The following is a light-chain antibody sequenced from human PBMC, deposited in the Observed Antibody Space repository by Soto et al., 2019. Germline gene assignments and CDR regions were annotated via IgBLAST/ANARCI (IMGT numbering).Light chain of an antibody. V-gene: IGKV3D-15*01. CDR2: GAS. J-gene: IGKJ5*01. CDR3: QQYKSWPPIT. CDR1: QSVSSN. Sequence: EIVMTQSPATLSVSPGERATLSCRASQSVSSNLAWYRQKPGQAPRLLIYGASTRATGIPARFSGSGSGTDFTLTISSLQSEDFAVYYCQQYKSWPPITFGQGTRLEIK.